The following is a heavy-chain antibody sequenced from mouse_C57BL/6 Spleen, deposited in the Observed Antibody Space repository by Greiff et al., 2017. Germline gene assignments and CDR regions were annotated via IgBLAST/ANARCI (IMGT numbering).Heavy chain of an antibody. CDR3: ASPYDGWGYYAMDY. D-gene: IGHD2-3*01. Sequence: EVQLQQSGPELVKPGASVKISCKASGYTFTDYYMNWVKQSHGKSLEWIGDINPNNGGTSYNQKFKGKATLTVDKYSSTAYMELRSLTSEDSAVYYCASPYDGWGYYAMDYWGQGTSVTVSS. V-gene: IGHV1-26*01. CDR2: INPNNGGT. CDR1: GYTFTDYY. J-gene: IGHJ4*01.